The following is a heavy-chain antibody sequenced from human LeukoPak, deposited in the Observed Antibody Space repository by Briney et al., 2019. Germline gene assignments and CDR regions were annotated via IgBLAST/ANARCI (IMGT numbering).Heavy chain of an antibody. CDR1: GYTFTSYD. CDR2: MNPNSGNT. V-gene: IGHV1-8*03. D-gene: IGHD6-13*01. Sequence: ASVKVSCKASGYTFTSYDINWVRQATGQGLEWMGWMNPNSGNTGYAQKFQGRVTITRNTSISTAYMELSSLRSEDTAVYYCARAPIAAAGVDWFDPWGQGTLVTVSS. CDR3: ARAPIAAAGVDWFDP. J-gene: IGHJ5*02.